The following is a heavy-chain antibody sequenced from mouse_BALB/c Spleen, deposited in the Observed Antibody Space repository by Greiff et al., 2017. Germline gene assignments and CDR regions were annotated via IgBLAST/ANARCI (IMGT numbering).Heavy chain of an antibody. CDR3: ARRTMIRYRYFDV. J-gene: IGHJ1*01. CDR1: GYTFTSYW. CDR2: IAPGSGST. V-gene: IGHV1S41*01. D-gene: IGHD2-4*01. Sequence: DLVKPGASVKLSCKASGYTFTSYWINWIKQRPGQGLEWIGRIAPGSGSTYYNEMFKGKATLTVDTSSSTAYIQLSSLSSEDSAVYFCARRTMIRYRYFDVWGAGTTGTVSS.